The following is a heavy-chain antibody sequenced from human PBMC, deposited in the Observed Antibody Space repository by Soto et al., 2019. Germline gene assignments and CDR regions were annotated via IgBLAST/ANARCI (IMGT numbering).Heavy chain of an antibody. V-gene: IGHV1-46*01. Sequence: QVQLVQSGAEVKKPGASVRISCRASGYSFTSTYVHWVRQAPGQGPEWMGIINPAGGTTYYAQKLQGSLTITSETTTDTVFMNLNDLSSEDTAVYFCALKVVPSYDNWGQGTLLTVSS. CDR3: ALKVVPSYDN. CDR2: INPAGGTT. CDR1: GYSFTSTY. J-gene: IGHJ4*02.